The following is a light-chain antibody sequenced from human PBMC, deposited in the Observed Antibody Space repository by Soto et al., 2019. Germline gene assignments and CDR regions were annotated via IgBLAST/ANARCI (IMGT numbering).Light chain of an antibody. V-gene: IGLV2-23*02. CDR1: NSDIGIYNL. CDR2: EVD. J-gene: IGLJ2*01. Sequence: QSALTQPASVSGSPGQSITISCTGTNSDIGIYNLVSWYQQHPGKVPKVIIYEVDKRPSGVSDRFSGSKSGNTASLTISGLQAEDEADYYCCSYAGTTTFVVFGGGTKLTVL. CDR3: CSYAGTTTFVV.